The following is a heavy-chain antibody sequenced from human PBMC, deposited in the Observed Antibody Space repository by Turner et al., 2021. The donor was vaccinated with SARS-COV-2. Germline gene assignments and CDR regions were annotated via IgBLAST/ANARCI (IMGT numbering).Heavy chain of an antibody. D-gene: IGHD2-15*01. V-gene: IGHV4-39*01. Sequence: QLQLQESGTGLVKPSVTLSLTCTVSGGSISSSSYYWGWIRQRPGKGLEWIGSMYYSESTYYNPSLKSRVTISVDTSKNQFSLKLSSVTAADTAVYYCARRSSRLGNWYFDLWGRGTLVTVSS. CDR3: ARRSSRLGNWYFDL. CDR1: GGSISSSSYY. CDR2: MYYSEST. J-gene: IGHJ2*01.